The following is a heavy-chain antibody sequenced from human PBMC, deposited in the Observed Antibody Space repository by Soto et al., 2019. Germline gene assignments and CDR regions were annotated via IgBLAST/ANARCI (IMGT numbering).Heavy chain of an antibody. CDR3: ARGRTTVTTSAFEI. D-gene: IGHD4-17*01. V-gene: IGHV5-51*01. J-gene: IGHJ3*02. CDR1: GYSFTTYW. Sequence: GESLKISCKGSGYSFTTYWIGWLRQMPGKGLEWMGIIYPGASSTRYSPSFQCQVTISADKSISTAYLHWSSLKASDTAMYYCARGRTTVTTSAFEIWGQGTMVTVSS. CDR2: IYPGASST.